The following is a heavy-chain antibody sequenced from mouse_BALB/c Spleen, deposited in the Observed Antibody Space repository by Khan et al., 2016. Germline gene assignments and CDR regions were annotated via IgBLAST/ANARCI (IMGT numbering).Heavy chain of an antibody. CDR3: ARRDDGGGAMDY. D-gene: IGHD2-3*01. Sequence: VQLQESGPGLVAPSQSLSITCTVSGFSLTSYGVHWVRQPPGKGLEWLVVIWSDGSTTYNSALKSRLSISKDNSKSQVFLQMNSLQTDDTAMYYCARRDDGGGAMDYWGQGTSVTVSS. CDR2: IWSDGST. J-gene: IGHJ4*01. V-gene: IGHV2-6*02. CDR1: GFSLTSYG.